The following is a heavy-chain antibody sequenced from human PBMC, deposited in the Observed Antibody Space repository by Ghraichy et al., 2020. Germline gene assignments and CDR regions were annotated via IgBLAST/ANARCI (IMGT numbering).Heavy chain of an antibody. Sequence: GESLNISCEASGFTFSDYYMSWVRQTPGRGLEWVSYIGYSGSPIYYSDSVKGRFTISRDNAKNSLSLQMNSLRAEDTAVYYCVRGGYRTLVVVPIIDYWGQGTLVTVSS. CDR3: VRGGYRTLVVVPIIDY. D-gene: IGHD2-2*01. CDR1: GFTFSDYY. CDR2: IGYSGSPI. J-gene: IGHJ4*02. V-gene: IGHV3-11*01.